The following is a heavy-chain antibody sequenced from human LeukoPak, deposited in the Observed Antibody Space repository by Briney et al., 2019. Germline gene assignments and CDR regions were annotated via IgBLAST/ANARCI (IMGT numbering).Heavy chain of an antibody. CDR1: GGSLISYH. Sequence: SETLSLTCTVSGGSLISYHCSWIRQPPGKGLEWIGYISYSGSTNYNPSLKSRVTISVDTSKTQFSLKLNSVTAADTAVYYCAKGDGYKPHWGPGALVTVSS. V-gene: IGHV4-59*01. D-gene: IGHD5-24*01. CDR3: AKGDGYKPH. CDR2: ISYSGST. J-gene: IGHJ4*02.